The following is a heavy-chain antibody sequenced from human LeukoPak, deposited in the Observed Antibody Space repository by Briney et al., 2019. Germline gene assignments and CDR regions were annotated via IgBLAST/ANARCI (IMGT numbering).Heavy chain of an antibody. CDR1: GGSISSGGYY. D-gene: IGHD2-15*01. CDR2: IYYSGST. Sequence: SQTLSLTCTVSGGSISSGGYYWSWIRQHPGKGLEWIGYIYYSGSTYYNPSLKSRVTISVDTSKNQFSLKLSSVTAADTAVYYCARDRAMGLGYCSDGSCQRAFDIWGQGTMVTVSS. CDR3: ARDRAMGLGYCSDGSCQRAFDI. V-gene: IGHV4-31*03. J-gene: IGHJ3*02.